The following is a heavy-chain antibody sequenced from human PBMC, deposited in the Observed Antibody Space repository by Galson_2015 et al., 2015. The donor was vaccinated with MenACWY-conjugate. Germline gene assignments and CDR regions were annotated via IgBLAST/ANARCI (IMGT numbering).Heavy chain of an antibody. CDR3: ARRGGNSAWYFDL. J-gene: IGHJ2*01. D-gene: IGHD4-23*01. CDR2: IYYSGST. CDR1: GGSISSSSYY. V-gene: IGHV4-39*01. Sequence: SETLSLTCTVSGGSISSSSYYWGWIRQPPGKGLEWIGSIYYSGSTYYNPSLKSRVTISVDTSKNQFSLKLSSVTAADTAVYYCARRGGNSAWYFDLWGRGTLVTVSS.